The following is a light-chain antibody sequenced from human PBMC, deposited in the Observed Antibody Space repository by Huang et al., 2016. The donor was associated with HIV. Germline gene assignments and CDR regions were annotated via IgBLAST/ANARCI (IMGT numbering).Light chain of an antibody. CDR1: QGISSY. V-gene: IGKV1-39*01. CDR2: AAS. CDR3: QQSYSTASS. J-gene: IGKJ5*01. Sequence: DIQMTQSPSSLSAPVGDRVTITCRASQGISSYLNWYQQQPGKAPKLLIYAASRLQSGVPSRFSGRGAGTDFTLTISSLQPEDFATYYCQQSYSTASSFGQGTRLEIK.